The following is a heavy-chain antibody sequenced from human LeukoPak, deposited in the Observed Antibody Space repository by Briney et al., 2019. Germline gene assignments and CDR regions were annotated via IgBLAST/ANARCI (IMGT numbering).Heavy chain of an antibody. CDR2: ISYDGSNK. V-gene: IGHV3-30*04. CDR3: ARDKWSGSSSWY. CDR1: GFTFSSYA. J-gene: IGHJ4*02. D-gene: IGHD6-6*01. Sequence: GGSLRLSCAASGFTFSSYAMHWVRQAPGKGLEWVAVISYDGSNKYYAGSVKGRFTISRDNSKNTLYLQMNSLRAEDTAVYYCARDKWSGSSSWYWGQGTLVTVSS.